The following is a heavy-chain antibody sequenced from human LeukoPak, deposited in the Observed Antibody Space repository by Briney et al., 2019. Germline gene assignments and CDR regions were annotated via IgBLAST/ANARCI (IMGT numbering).Heavy chain of an antibody. CDR1: GYTFTGYY. V-gene: IGHV1-2*06. J-gene: IGHJ4*02. CDR2: INPNSGGT. CDR3: ARGPFIVVVTDRFDY. D-gene: IGHD2-21*02. Sequence: ASVKVSCKASGYTFTGYYMHWVRQAPGQGLEWMGRINPNSGGTNYAQKFQGRVTMTRDTSISTAYMELSRLRSDDTAVYYCARGPFIVVVTDRFDYWGQGTLFTVSS.